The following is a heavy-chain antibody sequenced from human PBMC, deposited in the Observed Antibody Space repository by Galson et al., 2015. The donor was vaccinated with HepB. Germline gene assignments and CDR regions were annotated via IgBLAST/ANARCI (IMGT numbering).Heavy chain of an antibody. CDR1: GYTFINYG. V-gene: IGHV1-18*01. D-gene: IGHD6-19*01. CDR3: ARGYSSGLTTSYYYGMDG. Sequence: SVKVSCKASGYTFINYGITWVRQAPGQGLEWLGWISTFNGNTNYAQKLQGRVTMTTDTSTSTAYMDLRSLRSDDTAGYYCARGYSSGLTTSYYYGMDGWGQGTTVTVSS. J-gene: IGHJ6*02. CDR2: ISTFNGNT.